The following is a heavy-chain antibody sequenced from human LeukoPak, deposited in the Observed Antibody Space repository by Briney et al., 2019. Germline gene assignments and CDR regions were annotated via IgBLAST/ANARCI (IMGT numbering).Heavy chain of an antibody. D-gene: IGHD6-13*01. J-gene: IGHJ6*02. CDR1: GYTFTSYG. CDR3: ARDTPNLATRIAAAKIRVHTGYYYGMDV. V-gene: IGHV1-18*01. CDR2: MSAYNGNT. Sequence: EASVKVSCKASGYTFTSYGISWVRQAPGQGLEWMGWMSAYNGNTNYAQKLQGRVTMTTDTSTSTAYMELRSLRSDDTAVYYCARDTPNLATRIAAAKIRVHTGYYYGMDVWGQGTTVTVSS.